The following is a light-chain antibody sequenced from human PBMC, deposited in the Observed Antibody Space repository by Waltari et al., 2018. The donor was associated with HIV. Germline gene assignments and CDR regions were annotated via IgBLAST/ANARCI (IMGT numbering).Light chain of an antibody. J-gene: IGLJ3*02. CDR2: EVS. CDR3: SSYTSSSGRV. V-gene: IGLV2-14*01. Sequence: QSALTQPASVSGSPGQSITISCTGTSSDVGGYNYVSWYQQHPGKAPTLMIYEVSKRPSGVSNRFSGSKSGNTASLTISGLQAEDEADYYCSSYTSSSGRVFGGGTKLTVL. CDR1: SSDVGGYNY.